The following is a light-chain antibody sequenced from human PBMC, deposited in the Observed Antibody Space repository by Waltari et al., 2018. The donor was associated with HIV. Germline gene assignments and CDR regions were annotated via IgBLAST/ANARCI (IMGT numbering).Light chain of an antibody. V-gene: IGLV2-23*02. Sequence: QSALTQPASVSGSPGQSITISCTGTSSDVGSYNLVSWYQPHPGKAPKLMIYEVSKRPSGVSTRFSGSKSGDTASLTISGLQAADEADYYCCSYAGRVFGTGTKVTVL. J-gene: IGLJ1*01. CDR3: CSYAGRV. CDR1: SSDVGSYNL. CDR2: EVS.